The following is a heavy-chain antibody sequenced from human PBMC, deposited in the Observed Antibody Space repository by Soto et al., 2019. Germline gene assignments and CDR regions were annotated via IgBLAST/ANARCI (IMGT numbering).Heavy chain of an antibody. V-gene: IGHV3-74*01. CDR1: GFTFSSYW. CDR2: INSDGSST. J-gene: IGHJ6*03. Sequence: GGSLRLSCAASGFTFSSYWMHWVRQAPGKGLVWVSRINSDGSSTSYADSVKGRFTISRDNAKNTLYRQMNSLRAEDTAVYYCARDPNQGLVNYYYYMDVWGKGTTVTVSS. CDR3: ARDPNQGLVNYYYYMDV. D-gene: IGHD6-6*01.